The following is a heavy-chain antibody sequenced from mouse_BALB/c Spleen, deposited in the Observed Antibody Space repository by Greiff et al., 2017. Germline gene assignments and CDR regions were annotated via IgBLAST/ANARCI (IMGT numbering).Heavy chain of an antibody. D-gene: IGHD2-4*01. Sequence: VHVKQSGTVLARPGASVKMSCKASGYTFTSYWMHWVKQRPGQGLEWIGAIYPGNSDTSYNQKFKGKAKLTAVTSTSTAYMELSSLTNEDSAVYYCTRYDYGSGYFDVWGAGTTVTVSS. CDR2: IYPGNSDT. J-gene: IGHJ1*01. V-gene: IGHV1-5*01. CDR1: GYTFTSYW. CDR3: TRYDYGSGYFDV.